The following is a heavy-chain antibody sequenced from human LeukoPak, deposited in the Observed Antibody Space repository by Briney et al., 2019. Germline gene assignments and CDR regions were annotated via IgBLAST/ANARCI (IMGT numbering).Heavy chain of an antibody. V-gene: IGHV4-38-2*01. D-gene: IGHD6-19*01. CDR3: ARNSSGGWFDP. J-gene: IGHJ5*02. Sequence: SETLSLTCAVSGYSIISDYYWGWIRQSPGKGLEWIGSVYHSGSTHYNPSLKSRVTMSVDTSKNQFSLKLSSVTAADTAVYYCARNSSGGWFDPWGQGTLVTVSS. CDR2: VYHSGST. CDR1: GYSIISDYY.